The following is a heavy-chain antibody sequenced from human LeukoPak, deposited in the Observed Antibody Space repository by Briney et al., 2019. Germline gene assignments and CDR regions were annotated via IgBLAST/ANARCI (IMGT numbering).Heavy chain of an antibody. V-gene: IGHV1-18*01. CDR1: GYTFTSYG. CDR3: ARTRTITMVRRTRDMKYYFDY. Sequence: ASVKVSCKASGYTFTSYGISWVRQAPGQGLEWMGWISAYNGNTNYAQKLQGRVTMTTDTSTSTAYMELRSLRSEDTAVYYCARTRTITMVRRTRDMKYYFDYWGQGTLVTVSS. CDR2: ISAYNGNT. D-gene: IGHD3-10*01. J-gene: IGHJ4*02.